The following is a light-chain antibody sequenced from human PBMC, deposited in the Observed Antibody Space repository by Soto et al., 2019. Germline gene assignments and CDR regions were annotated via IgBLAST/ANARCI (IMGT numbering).Light chain of an antibody. Sequence: DIQMTQSPSSVSASVGDRVTITCRASQDISSWLAWYQQKPGKAPKLLIYTASSLHSGVPSRFSGSGSETDFTLTISSLQPEDFATYYCQQANSFPPTFGQGTRLEIK. J-gene: IGKJ5*01. V-gene: IGKV1-12*01. CDR1: QDISSW. CDR3: QQANSFPPT. CDR2: TAS.